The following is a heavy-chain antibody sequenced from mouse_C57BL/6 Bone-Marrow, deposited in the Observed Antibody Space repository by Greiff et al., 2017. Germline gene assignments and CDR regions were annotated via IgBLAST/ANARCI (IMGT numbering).Heavy chain of an antibody. V-gene: IGHV1-76*01. CDR2: IYPGSGNT. Sequence: VQLQQSGAELVRPGASVKLSCKASGYTFTDYYINWVKQRPGQGLEWIARIYPGSGNTYYNEKFKGKATLTAEKSSSTADMQLSSLTSEDSAVYFCATYDYEVDYWGQGTSVTVSS. J-gene: IGHJ4*01. CDR1: GYTFTDYY. D-gene: IGHD2-4*01. CDR3: ATYDYEVDY.